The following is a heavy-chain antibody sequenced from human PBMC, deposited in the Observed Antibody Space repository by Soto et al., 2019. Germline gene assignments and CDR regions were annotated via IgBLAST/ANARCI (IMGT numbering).Heavy chain of an antibody. CDR1: GGSISSGGYY. CDR3: ARGGGFLEWLFRAQPYYGMAV. Sequence: SETLSLTCTVSGGSISSGGYYWSWIRQHPGKGLEWIGYIYYSGSTYYNPSLKSRVTISVDTSKNQFSLKLSSVTAADTAVYYGARGGGFLEWLFRAQPYYGMAVWGQGTTVTVS. CDR2: IYYSGST. D-gene: IGHD3-3*01. V-gene: IGHV4-31*03. J-gene: IGHJ6*02.